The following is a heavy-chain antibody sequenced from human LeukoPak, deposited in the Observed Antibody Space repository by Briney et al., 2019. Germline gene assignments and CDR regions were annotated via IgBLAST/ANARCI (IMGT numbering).Heavy chain of an antibody. Sequence: GGSLRLSCAVSGFTFSDYYMSWIRQAPGKGLEWVSYISSGGSTISHADSVKGRFTISRDNAENSLYLQMNSLRAEDTAVYFCARRAAADRCFDYWGQGTLVTVSS. CDR3: ARRAAADRCFDY. CDR1: GFTFSDYY. V-gene: IGHV3-11*01. D-gene: IGHD6-13*01. J-gene: IGHJ4*02. CDR2: ISSGGSTI.